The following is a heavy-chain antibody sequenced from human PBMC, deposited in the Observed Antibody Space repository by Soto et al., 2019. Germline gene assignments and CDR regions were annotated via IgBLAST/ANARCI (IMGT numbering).Heavy chain of an antibody. V-gene: IGHV1-69*13. CDR2: IIPIFGTA. CDR1: GGTFSSYA. D-gene: IGHD3-10*01. CDR3: ERGRGATYYYYGMDV. Sequence: SVKVSCKASGGTFSSYAISWVRQAPGQGLEWMGGIIPIFGTANYAQKFQGRVTITADESTSSAYMELSSLRSEDTAVYYCERGRGATYYYYGMDVWGQGTTVTVSS. J-gene: IGHJ6*02.